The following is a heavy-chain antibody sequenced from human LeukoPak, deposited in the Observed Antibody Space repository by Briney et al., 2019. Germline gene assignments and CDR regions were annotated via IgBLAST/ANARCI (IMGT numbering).Heavy chain of an antibody. CDR1: GYTFTGYH. CDR2: INPNSGVS. V-gene: IGHV1-2*02. D-gene: IGHD5-18*01. Sequence: ASVKVSCKASGYTFTGYHMHWVRQAPGQGLEWMGWINPNSGVSNYAQKFRGRVTMTRNTSISTAYLEVTRLRSDDTAVYYCARDERGYTYGLYYFYYWGQGTLVTVSS. J-gene: IGHJ4*02. CDR3: ARDERGYTYGLYYFYY.